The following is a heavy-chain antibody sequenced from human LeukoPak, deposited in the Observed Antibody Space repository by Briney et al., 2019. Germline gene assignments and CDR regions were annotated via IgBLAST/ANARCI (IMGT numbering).Heavy chain of an antibody. Sequence: PGGSLRLSCAASGFTFGSYAMHWVRQAPGKGLEWVAVISYDGSNKYYADSVKGRFTISRDNSKNTLYLQMNSLRAEDTAVYYCAREKIVVVPAAYFDYWGQGTLVTVSS. CDR3: AREKIVVVPAAYFDY. D-gene: IGHD2-2*01. CDR2: ISYDGSNK. V-gene: IGHV3-30*04. CDR1: GFTFGSYA. J-gene: IGHJ4*02.